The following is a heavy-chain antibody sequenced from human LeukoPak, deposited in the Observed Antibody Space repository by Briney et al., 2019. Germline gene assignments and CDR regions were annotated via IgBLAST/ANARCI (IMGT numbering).Heavy chain of an antibody. Sequence: QAGGSLRLSCAASGFTFSSYAMRWVRQAPGKGLEWVSLISGSGDKTYYADSVKGRFTISRDNSKNTLYLQMNSLRAEDTAVYYCAKALRWQGYVYWGQGTLVTVSS. V-gene: IGHV3-23*01. J-gene: IGHJ4*02. CDR1: GFTFSSYA. D-gene: IGHD4-23*01. CDR3: AKALRWQGYVY. CDR2: ISGSGDKT.